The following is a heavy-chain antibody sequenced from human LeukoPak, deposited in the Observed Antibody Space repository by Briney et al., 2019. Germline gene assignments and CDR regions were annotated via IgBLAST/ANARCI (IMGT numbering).Heavy chain of an antibody. CDR1: GGSISSSNW. J-gene: IGHJ4*02. V-gene: IGHV4-4*02. CDR2: IYHSGTT. D-gene: IGHD3-10*01. CDR3: ARGSTPDY. Sequence: SSETLSLTCAVSGGSISSSNWWSWVRQPPGKGLEWIGYIYHSGTTNYNPSLKSRVTMSVDTSKNQFSLKLSSVTAADTAVYYCARGSTPDYWGQGTLVTVSS.